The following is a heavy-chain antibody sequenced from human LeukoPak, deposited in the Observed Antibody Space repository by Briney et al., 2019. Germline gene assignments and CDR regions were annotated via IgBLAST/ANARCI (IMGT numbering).Heavy chain of an antibody. J-gene: IGHJ4*02. D-gene: IGHD5-12*01. Sequence: GRSLRLSCAASGFTFSSYGMHWVRQAPGKGLEWVAVIWYDGSNKYYADSVKGRFTISRDNSKNTLYLQMNSLRAEDTAVYYCAKGQPSIVATIPADYWGQGTLVTVSS. CDR2: IWYDGSNK. CDR3: AKGQPSIVATIPADY. CDR1: GFTFSSYG. V-gene: IGHV3-33*06.